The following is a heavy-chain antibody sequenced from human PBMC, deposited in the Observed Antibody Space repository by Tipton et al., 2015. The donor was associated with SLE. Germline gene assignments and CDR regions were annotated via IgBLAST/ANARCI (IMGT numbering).Heavy chain of an antibody. J-gene: IGHJ4*02. CDR3: ARGVRGLSDY. CDR2: INYSGNT. Sequence: TLSLTCAVYGGSFSGYYWSWIRQPPGKGLEWIGEINYSGNTNYNPSLKSRVTISVDTSKNQFSLELSSVTAADTAVYYCARGVRGLSDYWGQGTLVTVSS. CDR1: GGSFSGYY. V-gene: IGHV4-34*01. D-gene: IGHD3-10*01.